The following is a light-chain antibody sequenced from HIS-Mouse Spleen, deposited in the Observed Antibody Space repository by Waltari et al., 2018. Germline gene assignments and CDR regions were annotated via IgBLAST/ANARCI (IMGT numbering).Light chain of an antibody. Sequence: QSALTQPRSVSGSPGQSVTISCTGTSSDVGGYNYVSWYQQHPGKAPKLMIYDVSKRPAGVPDRFSRSKSGNTASLTISGLQAEDEADYYCCSYAGSYTGVFGTGTKVTVL. CDR3: CSYAGSYTGV. V-gene: IGLV2-11*01. CDR1: SSDVGGYNY. CDR2: DVS. J-gene: IGLJ1*01.